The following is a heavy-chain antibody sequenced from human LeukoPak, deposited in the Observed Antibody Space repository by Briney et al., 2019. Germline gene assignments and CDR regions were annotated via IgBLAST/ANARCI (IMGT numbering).Heavy chain of an antibody. D-gene: IGHD3-10*01. CDR3: VSNLYGSGNYFVY. CDR1: GYSISSGYY. Sequence: SETLSLTCTVSGYSISSGYYWGWIRQPPGKGLEWIGSIYHSGSTYYNPSLKSRVTISVDTSKNQFSLKLSSVTAADTAVYYCVSNLYGSGNYFVYWGQGTLVTVSS. CDR2: IYHSGST. J-gene: IGHJ4*02. V-gene: IGHV4-38-2*02.